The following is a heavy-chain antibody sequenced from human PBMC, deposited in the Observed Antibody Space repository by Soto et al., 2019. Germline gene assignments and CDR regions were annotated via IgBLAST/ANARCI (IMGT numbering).Heavy chain of an antibody. Sequence: QITLKESGPTLVKPTQTLTLTCTFSGFSLTTSGVGVGWIRQPPGKALEWLAVIYWDDDKRYSPSLESRLTITKDTSKDQVVLTMTNMDPVDTATYYCALHRWLHDLDDYWGQGTLVTVSS. V-gene: IGHV2-5*02. D-gene: IGHD5-12*01. CDR2: IYWDDDK. CDR3: ALHRWLHDLDDY. J-gene: IGHJ4*02. CDR1: GFSLTTSGVG.